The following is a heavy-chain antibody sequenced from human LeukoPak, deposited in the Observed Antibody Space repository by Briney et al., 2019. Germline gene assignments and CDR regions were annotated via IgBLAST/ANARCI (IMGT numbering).Heavy chain of an antibody. CDR3: ARSGYYPPYYYYYMDV. CDR1: GFTFSNYD. Sequence: GGSLRLSCAASGFTFSNYDMHWVRQAPGKGLEWVAVIWYDGSNKYYADSVKGRFTISRDNSKNTLYLQMNSLRAEDTAVYYCARSGYYPPYYYYYMDVWGKGTTVTVSS. J-gene: IGHJ6*03. D-gene: IGHD2/OR15-2a*01. V-gene: IGHV3-33*08. CDR2: IWYDGSNK.